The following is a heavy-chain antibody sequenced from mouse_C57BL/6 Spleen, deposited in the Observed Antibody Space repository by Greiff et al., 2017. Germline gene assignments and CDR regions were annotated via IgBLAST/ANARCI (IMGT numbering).Heavy chain of an antibody. Sequence: QVQLQQSGAELVRPGASVTLSCKASGYTFTDYEMHWVKQTPVHGLEWIGAIDPETGGTAYNQKFKGKAILTADKSSSTAYMELRSLTSEDSAVYYCTRLTFYYFDYWGQGTTLTVSS. D-gene: IGHD4-1*01. CDR2: IDPETGGT. CDR3: TRLTFYYFDY. CDR1: GYTFTDYE. J-gene: IGHJ2*01. V-gene: IGHV1-15*01.